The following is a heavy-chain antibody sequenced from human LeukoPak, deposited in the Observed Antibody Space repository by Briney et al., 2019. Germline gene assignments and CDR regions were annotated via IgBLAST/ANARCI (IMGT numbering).Heavy chain of an antibody. CDR3: TTGIDDGGGY. CDR2: IKTNADGEPT. D-gene: IGHD1-1*01. CDR1: GFTFGDYA. Sequence: GGSLRLSCTASGFTFGDYAMSWFRQAPGKDLEWVGRIKTNADGEPTDYAAPVEGRFVISRDDSKKTLYLEMNSLRVDDTALYFCTTGIDDGGGYWGQGTMVTVSS. V-gene: IGHV3-15*01. J-gene: IGHJ4*02.